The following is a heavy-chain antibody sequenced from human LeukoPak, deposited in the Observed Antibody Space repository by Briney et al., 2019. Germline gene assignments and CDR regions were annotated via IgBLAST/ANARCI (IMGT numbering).Heavy chain of an antibody. CDR2: IIPILGIA. D-gene: IGHD6-13*01. CDR3: ALGEEGSTDY. V-gene: IGHV1-69*04. Sequence: GSSVKVSCKASGGTFSSYAISWVRQAPGQGLEWMGRIIPILGIANYAQKFQGRVTIAADKSTSTAYMELSSLRSEDTAVYYCALGEEGSTDYWGQGTLVTVSS. J-gene: IGHJ4*02. CDR1: GGTFSSYA.